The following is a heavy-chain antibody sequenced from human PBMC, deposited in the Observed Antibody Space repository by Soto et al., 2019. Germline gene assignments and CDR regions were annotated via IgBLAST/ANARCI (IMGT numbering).Heavy chain of an antibody. D-gene: IGHD6-13*01. V-gene: IGHV4-4*07. Sequence: LSLTCTVSGDSISNYYWSWIRQPPGKRLEWIGLIFANGHTDYNPSLKSRVTMSVDASKNQFSLRLTSMTAADTAVYYCVASLAAPGLNWLDPWGRGTLVTVSS. CDR1: GDSISNYY. CDR3: VASLAAPGLNWLDP. CDR2: IFANGHT. J-gene: IGHJ5*02.